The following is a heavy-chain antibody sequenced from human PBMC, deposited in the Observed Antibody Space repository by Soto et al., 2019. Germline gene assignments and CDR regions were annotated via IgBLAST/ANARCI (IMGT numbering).Heavy chain of an antibody. D-gene: IGHD3-16*02. CDR3: ARVRDMITFGGVIVSPGWFDP. V-gene: IGHV4-30-4*01. Sequence: SETLSLTCTVSGGSISSGDYYWSWIRQPPGKGLEWIGYIYYSGSTYYNPSLKSRVTISVDTSKNQFSLKLSSVTAADTAVYYCARVRDMITFGGVIVSPGWFDPWGQGTLITVSS. J-gene: IGHJ5*02. CDR1: GGSISSGDYY. CDR2: IYYSGST.